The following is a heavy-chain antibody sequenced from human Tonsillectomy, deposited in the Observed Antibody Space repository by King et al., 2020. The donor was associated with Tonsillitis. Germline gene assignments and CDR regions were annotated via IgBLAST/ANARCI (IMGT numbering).Heavy chain of an antibody. CDR2: IYHSGST. Sequence: VQLQESGPGLVKPSETLSLTCAVSGYSISSGYYWGWIRQPPGKGLEWIGSIYHSGSTYYNPSLKSRVTISVETSKKQFSLKLSSVTAADTAGYYCARRVWAVAGTAGHLDAFDIWGQGTMVTVSS. CDR3: ARRVWAVAGTAGHLDAFDI. V-gene: IGHV4-38-2*01. J-gene: IGHJ3*02. D-gene: IGHD6-19*01. CDR1: GYSISSGYY.